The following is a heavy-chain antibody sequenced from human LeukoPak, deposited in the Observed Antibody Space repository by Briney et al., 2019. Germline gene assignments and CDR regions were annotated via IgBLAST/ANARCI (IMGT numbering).Heavy chain of an antibody. CDR2: ISWDSENI. J-gene: IGHJ6*02. V-gene: IGHV3-9*01. CDR1: GFTFGDFA. D-gene: IGHD4-17*01. Sequence: GGSLRLSCVASGFTFGDFAMHWVRQVPGKGLEWVSYISWDSENIGYADSVKGRFTISRDNAKNSLYLQMNSLRVEDTALYYCAKVHRDYGDYYGLDAWGQGTTVTVS. CDR3: AKVHRDYGDYYGLDA.